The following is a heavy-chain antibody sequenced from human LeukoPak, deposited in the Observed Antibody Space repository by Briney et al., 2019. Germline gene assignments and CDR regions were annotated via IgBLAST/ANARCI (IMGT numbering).Heavy chain of an antibody. V-gene: IGHV3-48*01. CDR1: GFTFSRYS. Sequence: GGSLRLSCAASGFTFSRYSMNWVSQAPGKWLEWVSYISSSSSTIYYADSVKGRFTISRDNAKNSLYLQMNSLRAEDTAVYYCARDGRMGYRTNGVCWNEETDGQFDPWGQGTLVTVSS. CDR3: ARDGRMGYRTNGVCWNEETDGQFDP. CDR2: ISSSSSTI. J-gene: IGHJ5*02. D-gene: IGHD2-8*01.